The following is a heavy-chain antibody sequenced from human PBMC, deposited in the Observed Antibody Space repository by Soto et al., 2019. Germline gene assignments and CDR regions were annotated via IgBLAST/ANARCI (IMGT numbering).Heavy chain of an antibody. V-gene: IGHV3-30*03. Sequence: QVQLVESGGGVVQPGRSLRLSCAASGFTFSSYGMHWVRQAPGKGLEWVAVISYDGSNKYYADCVKGRFTISRDNSKNTRDLQLDSLSAEDTAVYYCATGGGYSYGYPTFFDYWGQGTLVTVSS. D-gene: IGHD5-18*01. J-gene: IGHJ4*02. CDR2: ISYDGSNK. CDR1: GFTFSSYG. CDR3: ATGGGYSYGYPTFFDY.